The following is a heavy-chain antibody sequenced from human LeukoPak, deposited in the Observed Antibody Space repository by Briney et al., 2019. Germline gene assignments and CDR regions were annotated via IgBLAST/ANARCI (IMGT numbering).Heavy chain of an antibody. CDR1: GGSISTYY. J-gene: IGHJ4*02. Sequence: SETLSLTCTVSGGSISTYYWSWIRQPPGKGLEWIGYIYYRGNTNYNPSLQSRVSISVDTSKNQFSLKVSSVTAADTAVYYCARHAAGTTYDYWGLGTLVAVSS. CDR3: ARHAAGTTYDY. D-gene: IGHD1-7*01. CDR2: IYYRGNT. V-gene: IGHV4-59*08.